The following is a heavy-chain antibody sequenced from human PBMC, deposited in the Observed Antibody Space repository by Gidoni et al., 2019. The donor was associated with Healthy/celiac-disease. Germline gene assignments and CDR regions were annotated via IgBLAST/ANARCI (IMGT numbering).Heavy chain of an antibody. Sequence: QVQLVQSGAEVTKPRSSVKVSCKASGGTFSSYAISWVRQAPGQGLEWMGGIIPIFGTANYSQKFQGRVTITADKSTSTAYMELSSLRSEDTAVYYCARADDDYGGKTFDYWGQGTLVTVSS. J-gene: IGHJ4*02. CDR1: GGTFSSYA. CDR3: ARADDDYGGKTFDY. CDR2: IIPIFGTA. D-gene: IGHD4-17*01. V-gene: IGHV1-69*06.